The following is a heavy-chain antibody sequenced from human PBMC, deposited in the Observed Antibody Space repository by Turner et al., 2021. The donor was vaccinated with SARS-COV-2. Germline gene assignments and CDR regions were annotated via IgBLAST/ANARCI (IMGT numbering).Heavy chain of an antibody. Sequence: EVQLVESGGGLVQPGRSLRLSCSASGFTFDDYAMHWVRQAPGKGLAWVSGISWKSGSIGYADSVKGRFTISRDNAKNSLYLQMNSLRAEDTALYYCAKARGGWYGDEYYFDYWGQGTLVTVSS. CDR1: GFTFDDYA. V-gene: IGHV3-9*01. CDR2: ISWKSGSI. J-gene: IGHJ4*02. CDR3: AKARGGWYGDEYYFDY. D-gene: IGHD6-19*01.